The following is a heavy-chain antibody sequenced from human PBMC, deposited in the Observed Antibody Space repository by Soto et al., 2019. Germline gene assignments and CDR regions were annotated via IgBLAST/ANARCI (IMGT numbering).Heavy chain of an antibody. CDR3: ARRGRLPAPKSSYWYFDL. V-gene: IGHV3-66*01. CDR2: IYSGGST. J-gene: IGHJ2*01. D-gene: IGHD2-15*01. Sequence: EVQLVESGGGLVQPGGSLRLSCAASGFTVSSNYMSWVRQAPGKGLEWVSVIYSGGSTYYADSVKGRFTISRDNSKNTLYLQMNSLRAEDTAVYYCARRGRLPAPKSSYWYFDLWGRGTLVTVSS. CDR1: GFTVSSNY.